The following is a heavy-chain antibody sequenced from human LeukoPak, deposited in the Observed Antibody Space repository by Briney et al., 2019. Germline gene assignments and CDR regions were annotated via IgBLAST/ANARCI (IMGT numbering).Heavy chain of an antibody. Sequence: GASVKVSCKASGYTFSDYYMHWVRQAPGQGLEWIGWINPNSGGTNYAQKFQGRVTMTRDTSITTGYMELSRLRSDDTAVYYCARVRGGNNYHFDYWGQGTLVTVSS. D-gene: IGHD1-26*01. CDR1: GYTFSDYY. J-gene: IGHJ4*02. V-gene: IGHV1-2*02. CDR2: INPNSGGT. CDR3: ARVRGGNNYHFDY.